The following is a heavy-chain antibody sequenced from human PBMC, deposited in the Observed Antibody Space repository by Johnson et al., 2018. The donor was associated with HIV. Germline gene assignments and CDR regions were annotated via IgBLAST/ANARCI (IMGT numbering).Heavy chain of an antibody. V-gene: IGHV3-64*07. CDR3: TIPYYYDSGGYQ. J-gene: IGHJ3*01. D-gene: IGHD3-22*01. Sequence: MQLVESGGGLVQPGGSLRLSCAASGFTFSMYAMHWVRQAPGKGLEYVSAISSNGGSTYYEDSVKGRFTISRDNSKNTLYLQMDSLRAEDMAVYYCTIPYYYDSGGYQWGQGTMVTVSS. CDR2: ISSNGGST. CDR1: GFTFSMYA.